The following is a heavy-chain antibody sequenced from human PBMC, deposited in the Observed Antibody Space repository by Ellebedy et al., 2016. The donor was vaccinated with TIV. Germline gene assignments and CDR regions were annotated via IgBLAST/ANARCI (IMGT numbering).Heavy chain of an antibody. CDR1: GYTFINYW. CDR2: IYPGDSET. Sequence: GESLKISCQISGYTFINYWIAWVRQRPGKGLEWMGIIYPGDSETKYSPSFQGQVTFSADRSINTAYVRWSSLKASDTAMYYCARVGEVAATPCSYWGQGTLVTVSS. J-gene: IGHJ4*02. CDR3: ARVGEVAATPCSY. D-gene: IGHD2-15*01. V-gene: IGHV5-51*01.